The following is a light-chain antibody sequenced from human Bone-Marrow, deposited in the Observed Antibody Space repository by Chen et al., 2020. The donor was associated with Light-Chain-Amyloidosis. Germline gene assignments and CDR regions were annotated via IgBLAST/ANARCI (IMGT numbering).Light chain of an antibody. CDR3: YTYAGSATFV. Sequence: QSALTHPASVSGSPGQSITIPCTGTSSNVGDYSLVSWYQQHPGKAPKLILYEGIQRPSGVSSRFSGSMSGNTASLTISGLQTDDEADYFCYTYAGSATFVFGSATTVTVL. V-gene: IGLV2-23*01. CDR2: EGI. J-gene: IGLJ1*01. CDR1: SSNVGDYSL.